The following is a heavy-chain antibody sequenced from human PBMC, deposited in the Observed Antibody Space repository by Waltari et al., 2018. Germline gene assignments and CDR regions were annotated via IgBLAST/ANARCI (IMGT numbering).Heavy chain of an antibody. Sequence: QVQLVQSGAEVQKPGASVKVSCKVSGYTTTELSMHWVRQAPGTGLEWMGGLVPEDGRTIYAQKFQGRVTMTEDTSTYTAYMVLSSLRSEDTAVYYCYLFRDFDYWGQGTLVTVSS. CDR3: YLFRDFDY. V-gene: IGHV1-24*01. D-gene: IGHD3-10*02. CDR1: GYTTTELS. J-gene: IGHJ4*02. CDR2: LVPEDGRT.